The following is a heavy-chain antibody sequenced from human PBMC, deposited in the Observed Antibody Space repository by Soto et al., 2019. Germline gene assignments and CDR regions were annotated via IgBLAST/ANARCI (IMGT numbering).Heavy chain of an antibody. Sequence: PGGSLRLSCAASGFTLSRHTMNWGRQAPGKGLEWVSFIGSRTSGIYYADSVNGRFTISRDNAKNSLYLDLTRLRAEDTAVYFCVRDYYDTSGYPNTFDMWGQGTMVTVSS. CDR1: GFTLSRHT. V-gene: IGHV3-21*01. D-gene: IGHD3-22*01. CDR2: IGSRTSGI. CDR3: VRDYYDTSGYPNTFDM. J-gene: IGHJ3*02.